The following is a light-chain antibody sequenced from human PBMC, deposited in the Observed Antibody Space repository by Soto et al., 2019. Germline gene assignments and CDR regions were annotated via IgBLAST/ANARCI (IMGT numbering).Light chain of an antibody. Sequence: SYELTQPPSVSVAPGKTARITCGGNNIGSKSVHWYQQKPGQAPVLVIYYDSDRPSGIPERFSGSNSVNTATLTISRVEAGDEADYYCQVWDSSSDQEVFGGGTKLTVL. CDR3: QVWDSSSDQEV. CDR2: YDS. J-gene: IGLJ2*01. CDR1: NIGSKS. V-gene: IGLV3-21*04.